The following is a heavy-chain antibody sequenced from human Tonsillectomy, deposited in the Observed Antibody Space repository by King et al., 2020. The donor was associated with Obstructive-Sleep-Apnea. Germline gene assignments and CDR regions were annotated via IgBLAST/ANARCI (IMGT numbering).Heavy chain of an antibody. Sequence: QLVQSGSELKKPGASVKISCKASGYTFSTYAINWVRQAPGQGLEWMGWINTDTGDPTYAQGFTGRFVFSLDTSVSTTYLQINSLKPEDTAIYYCARDLGTTVTTSYWGQGTLVTASS. CDR2: INTDTGDP. J-gene: IGHJ4*02. CDR3: ARDLGTTVTTSY. D-gene: IGHD4-17*01. CDR1: GYTFSTYA. V-gene: IGHV7-4-1*02.